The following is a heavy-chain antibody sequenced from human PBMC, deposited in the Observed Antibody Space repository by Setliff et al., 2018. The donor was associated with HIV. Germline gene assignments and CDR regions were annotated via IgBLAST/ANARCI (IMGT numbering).Heavy chain of an antibody. V-gene: IGHV1-24*01. CDR2: FDPEDDET. CDR1: GYSLTELS. CDR3: ATSGFYDISTGPTPGVFDI. D-gene: IGHD3-9*01. J-gene: IGHJ3*02. Sequence: ASVKVSCKVSGYSLTELSIHWVRQAPGEGLEWMGGFDPEDDETVYAEKFQGRVTMTEDTSTDTAYMALSSLRSEDTAMYYCATSGFYDISTGPTPGVFDIWGQGTMVTVSS.